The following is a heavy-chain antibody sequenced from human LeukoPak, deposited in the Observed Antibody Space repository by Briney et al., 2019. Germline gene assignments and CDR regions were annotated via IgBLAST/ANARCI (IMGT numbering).Heavy chain of an antibody. D-gene: IGHD3-10*01. V-gene: IGHV3-21*01. CDR1: GFTFSSYS. J-gene: IGHJ6*02. CDR2: ISSSSSYI. Sequence: GGSPRLSCAASGFTFSSYSMNWVRQAPGKGLEWVSSISSSSSYIYYADSVKGRFTISRDNAKNSLYLQMNSLRAEDTAVYYCARERDMVRGVIITIRYYGMDVWGQGTTVTVSS. CDR3: ARERDMVRGVIITIRYYGMDV.